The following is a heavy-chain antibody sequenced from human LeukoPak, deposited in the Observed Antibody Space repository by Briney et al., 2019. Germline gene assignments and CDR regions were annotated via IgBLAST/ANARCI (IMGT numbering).Heavy chain of an antibody. CDR2: LYPGVST. CDR1: GGPIYSYY. V-gene: IGHV4-4*07. J-gene: IGHJ6*03. D-gene: IGHD3-22*01. CDR3: ARLKFYDSTGYSPGHYMDV. Sequence: SETLSLTCTVSGGPIYSYYWSWIRQTAGKGLEWIGRLYPGVSTNYNPSLKSRVTMSVDTSKNQFALKLSAVTTADTAVYYCARLKFYDSTGYSPGHYMDVWGKGTTVTVSS.